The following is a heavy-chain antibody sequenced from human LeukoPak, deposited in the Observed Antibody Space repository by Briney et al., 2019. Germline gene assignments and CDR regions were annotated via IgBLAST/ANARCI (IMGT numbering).Heavy chain of an antibody. CDR3: ARAPYYYMDV. V-gene: IGHV3-9*01. J-gene: IGHJ6*03. CDR1: GFTFDDYA. CDR2: ISWNSGSI. Sequence: GRSLRLSCAASGFTFDDYAMHWVRQAPGKGLEWVSGISWNSGSIGYADSVKGRFTISRDNAKNSLYLQMNSLRAEDTALYHCARAPYYYMDVWGKGTTVTVSS.